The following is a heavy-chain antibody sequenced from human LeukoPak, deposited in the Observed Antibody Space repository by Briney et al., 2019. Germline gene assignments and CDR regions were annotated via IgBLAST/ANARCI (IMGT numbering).Heavy chain of an antibody. J-gene: IGHJ3*02. CDR3: ARRSSDWNAFDI. Sequence: PSETLSLTCTVSGGSISNYDWSWIRQPAGKGLEWIGRLYTSGSTNYNPSLKSRVTMSFDTSKNQFSLKLRSMTAADTAMYYCARRSSDWNAFDIWGQGTIVTVSS. CDR2: LYTSGST. V-gene: IGHV4-4*07. CDR1: GGSISNYD. D-gene: IGHD6-19*01.